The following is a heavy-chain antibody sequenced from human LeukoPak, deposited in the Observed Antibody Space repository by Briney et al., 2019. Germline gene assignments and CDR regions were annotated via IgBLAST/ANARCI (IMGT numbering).Heavy chain of an antibody. Sequence: GASVKVSCKASGYTFTSYGISWVRQAPGQGLEWMGWISAYNGNTNYAQKLQGRVTMTTDTSTSTAYMELRSLRTDDTAVYYCARDGIQLWYNWFDPWGQGTLVTVSS. V-gene: IGHV1-18*01. CDR3: ARDGIQLWYNWFDP. D-gene: IGHD5-18*01. J-gene: IGHJ5*02. CDR1: GYTFTSYG. CDR2: ISAYNGNT.